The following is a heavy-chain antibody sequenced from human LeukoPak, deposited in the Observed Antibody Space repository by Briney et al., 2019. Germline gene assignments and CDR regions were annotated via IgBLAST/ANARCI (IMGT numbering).Heavy chain of an antibody. Sequence: GGSLRLSCAASGFAFSDYYMSWIRQAPGKGLEWLSYISGSGTTKYYADSVKGRFTISRDNAKNSLSLQMNSLRVEDTAVYYCARDLECGGGCPIDYWGQGTLVIVSS. V-gene: IGHV3-11*01. CDR1: GFAFSDYY. CDR2: ISGSGTTK. D-gene: IGHD2-21*02. CDR3: ARDLECGGGCPIDY. J-gene: IGHJ4*02.